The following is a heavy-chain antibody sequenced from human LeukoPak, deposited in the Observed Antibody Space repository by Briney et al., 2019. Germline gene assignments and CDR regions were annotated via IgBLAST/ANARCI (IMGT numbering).Heavy chain of an antibody. Sequence: GGSLRLSCAASGFTFSSYGMHWVRQAPGKGLEWVAFIRYDGSNKYYADSVKGRFTISRDNSKNTLYLQMNSLRAEDTAVYYCAKDQGQQLPHDAFDIWGQGTMVTVSS. CDR2: IRYDGSNK. D-gene: IGHD6-13*01. V-gene: IGHV3-30*02. CDR1: GFTFSSYG. J-gene: IGHJ3*02. CDR3: AKDQGQQLPHDAFDI.